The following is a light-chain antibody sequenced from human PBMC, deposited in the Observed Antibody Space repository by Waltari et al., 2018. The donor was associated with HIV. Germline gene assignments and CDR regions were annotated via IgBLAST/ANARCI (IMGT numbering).Light chain of an antibody. CDR3: ATWDDSLNGVL. CDR2: RDS. V-gene: IGLV1-47*01. J-gene: IGLJ2*01. CDR1: NSNVGSNY. Sequence: QSVLTQPPSASEIPGQRVTIPCTGGNSNVGSNYVYCYQQVPGTAPKLLVYRDSQRQSGVPDRFTGSKSGTSASLAISGLRSEDEADYYCATWDDSLNGVLFGGGTKLTVL.